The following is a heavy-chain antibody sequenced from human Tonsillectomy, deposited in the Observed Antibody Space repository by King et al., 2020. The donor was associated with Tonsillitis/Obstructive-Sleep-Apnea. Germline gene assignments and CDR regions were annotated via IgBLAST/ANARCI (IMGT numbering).Heavy chain of an antibody. CDR2: XXXGGST. V-gene: IGHV3-53*01. CDR3: ARDSRDAFDI. J-gene: IGHJ3*02. Sequence: VQLVESGGGLIQPGGSLRLSCAASGFTVSSNYMSWVRQAPGKGLEXVSVXXXGGSTXYADSVKGRFTISRDNSKNTLYLQMNSLRAEDTAVYYCARDSRDAFDIWGQGTMVTVSS. D-gene: IGHD2-2*01. CDR1: GFTVSSNY.